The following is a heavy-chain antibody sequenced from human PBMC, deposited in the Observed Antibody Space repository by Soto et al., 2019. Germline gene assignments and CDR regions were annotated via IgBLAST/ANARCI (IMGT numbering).Heavy chain of an antibody. CDR3: PRAGSSRYSDTPIRDIHDY. Sequence: QVPLVQSGAEVKKPGSSVKVSCKAAEGTFSSDALSWLRQTPGQELEWMGGVIPIFGTANYAQNFQGRVTITADEPTSTAYMELSSLRSEDTAVYYCPRAGSSRYSDTPIRDIHDYWGQGTLVTVSS. V-gene: IGHV1-69*01. CDR1: EGTFSSDA. J-gene: IGHJ4*02. CDR2: VIPIFGTA. D-gene: IGHD6-13*01.